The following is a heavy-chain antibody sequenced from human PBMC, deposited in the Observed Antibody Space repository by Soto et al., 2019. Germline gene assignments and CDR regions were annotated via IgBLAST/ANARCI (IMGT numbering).Heavy chain of an antibody. CDR3: ARDRVVLVLPYYYYYYGVDV. J-gene: IGHJ6*02. CDR2: INPNSGGT. D-gene: IGHD2-8*02. Sequence: ASVKVSCKASGYTFTGYYMHWVRQAPGRGLEWMGWINPNSGGTNYAQKFQGRVTMTRDTSISTAYMELSRLRADDTAVYYCARDRVVLVLPYYYYYYGVDVWGQGTTVTVSS. CDR1: GYTFTGYY. V-gene: IGHV1-2*02.